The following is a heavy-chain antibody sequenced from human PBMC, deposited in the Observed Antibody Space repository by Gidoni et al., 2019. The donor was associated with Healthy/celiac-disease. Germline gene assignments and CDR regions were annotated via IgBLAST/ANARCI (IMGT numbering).Heavy chain of an antibody. CDR1: GGSFSGYY. CDR2: INHSGST. J-gene: IGHJ4*02. CDR3: ARVGVIVATILDY. V-gene: IGHV4-34*01. Sequence: QVQLQQWGAGLLKPSETLSLTCAVYGGSFSGYYWSWIRQPPGKGLEWIGEINHSGSTTYNPSLKSRVTISVDTSKNQFSLKLSSVTAADTAAYYCARVGVIVATILDYWGQGTLVTVSS. D-gene: IGHD5-12*01.